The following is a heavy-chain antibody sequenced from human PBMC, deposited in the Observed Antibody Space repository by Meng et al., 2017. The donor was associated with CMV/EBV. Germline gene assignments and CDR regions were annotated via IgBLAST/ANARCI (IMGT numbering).Heavy chain of an antibody. J-gene: IGHJ4*02. Sequence: VPLVQAGVEVTEPGAVVQVSFKVSGYALTELSMHWVRQAPGKGLEWMGGFDPEDGETIYAQKFQGRVTMTEDTSTETAYMELSSLRSEDTAVYYCATEIFGGWYSFDYWGQGTLVTVSS. D-gene: IGHD6-19*01. CDR3: ATEIFGGWYSFDY. CDR1: GYALTELS. CDR2: FDPEDGET. V-gene: IGHV1-24*01.